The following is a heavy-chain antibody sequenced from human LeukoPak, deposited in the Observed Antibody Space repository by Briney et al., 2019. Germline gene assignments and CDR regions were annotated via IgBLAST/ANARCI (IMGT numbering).Heavy chain of an antibody. CDR1: GYSFTSYW. D-gene: IGHD2-15*01. V-gene: IGHV5-51*01. CDR3: ARRRGGYCSGGSCYWFDP. J-gene: IGHJ5*02. Sequence: GESLQISCNGSGYSFTSYWIGWVRQMPGKGREWMGIIYSCDSGTRYSPSFQGQVTISADKSISTAYLQWSSLKASDTAMYYCARRRGGYCSGGSCYWFDPWGQGTLVTVSS. CDR2: IYSCDSGT.